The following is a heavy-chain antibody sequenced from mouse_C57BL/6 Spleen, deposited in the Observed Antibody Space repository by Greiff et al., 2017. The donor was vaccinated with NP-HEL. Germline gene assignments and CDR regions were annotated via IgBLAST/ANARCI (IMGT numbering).Heavy chain of an antibody. CDR3: AAGVVSSFDY. J-gene: IGHJ2*01. Sequence: QVQLQQPGAELVKPGASVKMSCKASGYTFTSYWITWVKQRPGQGLEWIGDIYPGSGSTNYNEKFKSKATLTVDKSPSTAYMQLSSLTSEDSAVYDCAAGVVSSFDYWGQGTTLTVSS. CDR1: GYTFTSYW. CDR2: IYPGSGST. D-gene: IGHD1-1*01. V-gene: IGHV1-55*01.